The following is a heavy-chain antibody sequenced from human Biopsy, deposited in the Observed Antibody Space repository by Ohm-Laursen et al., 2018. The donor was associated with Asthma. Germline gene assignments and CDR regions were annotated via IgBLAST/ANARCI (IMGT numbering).Heavy chain of an antibody. CDR1: GFAVSRDH. CDR2: IYSGGTS. J-gene: IGHJ4*02. CDR3: ARGDSSNWSHYYFDY. V-gene: IGHV3-53*01. Sequence: SLRLSCTASGFAVSRDHMSWVRQAPGKGLEWVSVIYSGGTSHTADSVRGRFTISRDYSKNTLYLQMHSLRAEDTAVYYCARGDSSNWSHYYFDYWGQGTLTTVSS. D-gene: IGHD3-22*01.